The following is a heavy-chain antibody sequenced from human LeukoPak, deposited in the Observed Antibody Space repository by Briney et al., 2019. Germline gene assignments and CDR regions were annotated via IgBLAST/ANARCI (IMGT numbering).Heavy chain of an antibody. Sequence: GGSLRLSCAASGFTFSSYGMHWVRQAPGKGLEWVAVIWYDGSNKYYADSVKGRFTISRDNSKNTLYLQMNSLRAEDTAVYYCARDSSSTSCYEGLDYWGQGTLVTVSS. CDR1: GFTFSSYG. CDR3: ARDSSSTSCYEGLDY. J-gene: IGHJ4*02. CDR2: IWYDGSNK. V-gene: IGHV3-33*01. D-gene: IGHD2-2*01.